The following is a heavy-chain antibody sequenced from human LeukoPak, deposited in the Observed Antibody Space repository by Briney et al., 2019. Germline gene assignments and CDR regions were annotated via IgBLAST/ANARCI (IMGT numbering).Heavy chain of an antibody. J-gene: IGHJ4*02. V-gene: IGHV1-18*01. CDR3: ARAEISKAFGVVIIADY. Sequence: ASVKVSCKASGYTFTSYGISWVRQAPGQGLEWMGWISAYNGNTNYAQKLQGRVTMTTDTSTSTAYMELRSLRSDDKAVYYCARAEISKAFGVVIIADYWGQGALVTVSS. CDR2: ISAYNGNT. D-gene: IGHD3-3*01. CDR1: GYTFTSYG.